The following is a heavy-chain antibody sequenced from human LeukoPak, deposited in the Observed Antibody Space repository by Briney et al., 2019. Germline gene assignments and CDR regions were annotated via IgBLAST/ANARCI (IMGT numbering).Heavy chain of an antibody. CDR3: ATGRFLEWLLRQQRNYYYYYMDV. V-gene: IGHV3-23*01. CDR1: GFTFSSYA. CDR2: ISGSGGSI. D-gene: IGHD3-3*01. J-gene: IGHJ6*03. Sequence: PGGSLRLSCAASGFTFSSYAMSWVRQAPGKGLEWVSSISGSGGSIYYADSVKGRFTISRDSSKSTLYLQMSSLRSEDTAVYYCATGRFLEWLLRQQRNYYYYYMDVWGKGTTVTVSS.